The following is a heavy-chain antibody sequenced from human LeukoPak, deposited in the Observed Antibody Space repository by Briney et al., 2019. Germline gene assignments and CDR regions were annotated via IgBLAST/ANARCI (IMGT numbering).Heavy chain of an antibody. CDR3: ASRFWSYGHPYQFDY. V-gene: IGHV1-46*01. CDR1: GYTFTSYY. D-gene: IGHD5-18*01. J-gene: IGHJ4*02. CDR2: INPSGGST. Sequence: VASVKVSCKASGYTFTSYYMHWVRQAPGQGLEWMGIINPSGGSTSYAQKFQGRVTMTRDMSTSTVYMELSSLRSEDTAVYYCASRFWSYGHPYQFDYWGQGTLVTVSS.